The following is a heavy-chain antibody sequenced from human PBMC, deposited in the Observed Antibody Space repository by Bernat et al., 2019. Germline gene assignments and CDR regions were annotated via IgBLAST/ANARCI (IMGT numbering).Heavy chain of an antibody. D-gene: IGHD4-23*01. V-gene: IGHV3-30*03. CDR2: ISYDGSNK. CDR3: ARDHRRWGAYFDY. CDR1: GFTFSSYG. Sequence: QVQLVESGGGVVQPGRSLRLSCAASGFTFSSYGMHWVRQAPGKGLEWVAVISYDGSNKYYADSVKGRFTISRDNSKNTLYLQMNSLRAEDTAVYYCARDHRRWGAYFDYWGQGTLVTVSS. J-gene: IGHJ4*02.